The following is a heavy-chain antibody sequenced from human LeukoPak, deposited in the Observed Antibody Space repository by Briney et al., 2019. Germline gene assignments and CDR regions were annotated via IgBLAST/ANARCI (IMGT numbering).Heavy chain of an antibody. CDR3: ARNGDYSLDS. CDR1: GGSFSAYY. CDR2: TLHSGST. V-gene: IGHV4-34*12. D-gene: IGHD4-17*01. J-gene: IGHJ4*02. Sequence: PSETLSLTCAVYGGSFSAYYWSWVRQPPGKGLERIGETLHSGSTSYNPSLQSRVTMSINTSKSQFSLRLTSVTAADTAIYYCARNGDYSLDSWGQGTLVTVSS.